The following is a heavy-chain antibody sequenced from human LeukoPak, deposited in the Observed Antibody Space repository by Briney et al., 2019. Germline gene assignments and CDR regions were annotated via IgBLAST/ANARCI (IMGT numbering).Heavy chain of an antibody. CDR1: GFTFSSYG. D-gene: IGHD4-11*01. CDR3: ARTNERYSNYNLFDY. V-gene: IGHV3-33*01. J-gene: IGHJ4*02. Sequence: QPGASLRLSCAASGFTFSSYGMHWVRQAPDKGLEWVAVIWYDGSNQYYADSVKGRFTTSRDNSENTLYLQMNSLRAEDTAVYYCARTNERYSNYNLFDYWGQGTLVTVSS. CDR2: IWYDGSNQ.